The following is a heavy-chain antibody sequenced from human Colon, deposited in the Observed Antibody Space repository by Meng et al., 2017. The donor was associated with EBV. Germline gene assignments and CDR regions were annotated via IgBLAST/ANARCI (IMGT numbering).Heavy chain of an antibody. CDR2: LNEDGATT. Sequence: GQLGGSGGAVVPPGGSLRLSCVGSGYTFSQYWMHWVRQAPGMGLEWVSRLNEDGATTTYADSVRGRFTISRDNAKNTLYLQMNSLRAEDTAVYYCSRDLVGSDDSWGQGTLVTVSS. CDR3: SRDLVGSDDS. D-gene: IGHD2-8*02. J-gene: IGHJ5*01. V-gene: IGHV3-74*01. CDR1: GYTFSQYW.